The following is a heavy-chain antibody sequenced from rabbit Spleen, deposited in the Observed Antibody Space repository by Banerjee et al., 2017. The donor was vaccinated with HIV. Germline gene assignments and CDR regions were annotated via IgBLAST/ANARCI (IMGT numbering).Heavy chain of an antibody. D-gene: IGHD8-1*01. V-gene: IGHV1S7*01. CDR1: GFTLSSYY. J-gene: IGHJ4*01. Sequence: QLKESGGGLVQPVGSLKLSCKASGFTLSSYYMNWVRQAPGKGLEWIGYIDPVFGITYYANWVNGRFSISRENAQNTVFLQMTSLTAADTATYFCARAGVSWYIGLWGQGTLVTVS. CDR2: IDPVFGIT. CDR3: ARAGVSWYIGL.